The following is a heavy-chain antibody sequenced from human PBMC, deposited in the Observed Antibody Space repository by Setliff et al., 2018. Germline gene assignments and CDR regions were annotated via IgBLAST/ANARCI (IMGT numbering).Heavy chain of an antibody. CDR2: IYTSGAT. CDR1: GGSVSSGNSY. Sequence: SETLSLTCIVSGGSVSSGNSYWTWIRQPAGKGLEWIGHIYTSGATNYSPSLKTRVTISMDTSRNHFSLRLTSVTAADTAVYYCARAELEFLTRLDPWGQGTLVTVSS. D-gene: IGHD3-3*02. CDR3: ARAELEFLTRLDP. J-gene: IGHJ5*02. V-gene: IGHV4-61*09.